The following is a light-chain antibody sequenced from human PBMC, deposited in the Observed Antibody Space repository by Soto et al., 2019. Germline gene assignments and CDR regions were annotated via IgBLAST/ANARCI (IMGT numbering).Light chain of an antibody. CDR1: QGVGTW. J-gene: IGKJ4*01. CDR2: TAS. Sequence: DIQMTQSPSSVSASVGDRVTITCRASQGVGTWLAWFHHKPGEAPRLLIYTASTLHNGVPSRFSGSGSATDFTLTITSLQPEDFATYYRQQRDSFPLTFGGGTKVEIK. V-gene: IGKV1-12*01. CDR3: QQRDSFPLT.